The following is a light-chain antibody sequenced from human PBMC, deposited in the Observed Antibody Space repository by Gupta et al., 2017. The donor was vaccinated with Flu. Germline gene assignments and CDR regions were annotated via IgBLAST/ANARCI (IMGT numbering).Light chain of an antibody. Sequence: DIALTQSPATLPLSPGERATLSCRASQSVSSYLAWYQQKPGQAPRLLYYDSISLASVIPGMFSSKGSGTYFTLTISSVAPEDVAFYYCQRRHWSRTFGQGTKVEIK. CDR1: QSVSSY. V-gene: IGKV3-11*01. CDR3: QRRHWSRT. CDR2: DSI. J-gene: IGKJ1*01.